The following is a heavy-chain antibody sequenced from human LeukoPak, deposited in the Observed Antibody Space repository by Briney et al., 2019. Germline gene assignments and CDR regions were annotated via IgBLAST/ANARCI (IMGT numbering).Heavy chain of an antibody. CDR2: ISRSSYYL. CDR3: ARSMMVPRDYYYMDV. Sequence: GGSRRLSCAASGFTFNTYSMNWVRQAPGKGLEWVSSISRSSYYLDYADSVKGRFTISRDNAKNSLFLQMNSLRAEDTAIYYCARSMMVPRDYYYMDVWGKGTTVTVS. J-gene: IGHJ6*03. CDR1: GFTFNTYS. D-gene: IGHD3-22*01. V-gene: IGHV3-21*01.